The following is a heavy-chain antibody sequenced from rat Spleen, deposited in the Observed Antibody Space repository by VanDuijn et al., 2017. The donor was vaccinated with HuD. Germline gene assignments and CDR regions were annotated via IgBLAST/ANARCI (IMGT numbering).Heavy chain of an antibody. D-gene: IGHD1-4*01. CDR2: ISYDGTYT. V-gene: IGHV5-20*01. Sequence: EVQLVESGGGLVQPGRSMKLSCAASGFTFSNYYMAWVRQAPTKGLEWVAYISYDGTYTYYRDSVNGRFSVSRDNAKNTLYLQMDSLRSEDTATYYCTTYPFGYWGQGTLVTVSS. CDR3: TTYPFGY. CDR1: GFTFSNYY. J-gene: IGHJ3*01.